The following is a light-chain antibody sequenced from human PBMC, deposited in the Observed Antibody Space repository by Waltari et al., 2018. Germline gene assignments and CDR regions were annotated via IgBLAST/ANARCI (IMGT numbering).Light chain of an antibody. CDR3: QQSFSSPWT. CDR1: QNLRTY. CDR2: GAS. V-gene: IGKV1-39*01. J-gene: IGKJ1*01. Sequence: DIQMTQSPSSLSASIGETITVTCRASQNLRTYLDWYQQKPAKAPKLLIFGASTLPRGVPSRFTGSASGTEFTLTITNLQPDDFATYFCQQSFSSPWTFGQGTTV.